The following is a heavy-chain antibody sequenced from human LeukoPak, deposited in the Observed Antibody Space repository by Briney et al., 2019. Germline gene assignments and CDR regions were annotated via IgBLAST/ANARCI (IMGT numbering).Heavy chain of an antibody. D-gene: IGHD4-17*01. J-gene: IGHJ4*02. V-gene: IGHV3-30*03. CDR1: GFTFSSYG. CDR2: ISYDGSNK. CDR3: ARNPINYGDYVPLDY. Sequence: GGSLRLSCAASGFTFSSYGMHWVRQAPGKGLEWVAVISYDGSNKYYADSVKGRFTISRDNSKNTLYLQMNSLRAEDTAVYYCARNPINYGDYVPLDYWGQGT.